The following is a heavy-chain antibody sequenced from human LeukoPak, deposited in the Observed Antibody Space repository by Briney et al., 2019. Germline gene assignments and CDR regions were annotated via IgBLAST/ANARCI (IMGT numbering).Heavy chain of an antibody. CDR2: IIPIFGKA. V-gene: IGHV1-69*04. CDR1: GGTFSSYA. CDR3: AGLSDYGGNVYFQH. J-gene: IGHJ1*01. Sequence: SVKVSCKASGGTFSSYAISWVRQAPGQGLEWMGRIIPIFGKANYAQKFQGRVTITADKSTSTAYMELSSLRSEDTAVHYCAGLSDYGGNVYFQHWGQGTLVTVSS. D-gene: IGHD4-23*01.